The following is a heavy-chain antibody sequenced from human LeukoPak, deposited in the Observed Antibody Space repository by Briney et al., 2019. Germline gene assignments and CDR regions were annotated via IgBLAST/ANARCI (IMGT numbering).Heavy chain of an antibody. CDR2: ISGSGGST. V-gene: IGHV3-23*01. CDR1: GFTFSNYA. CDR3: AKSMVRGVIIPDY. Sequence: GGSLRLSCAASGFTFSNYAMSWVRQAPGKGLEWVSAISGSGGSTDYADSVKGRFTIFRDNSKNTLYLQMNSLRAEDTAVYYCAKSMVRGVIIPDYWGQGTLVTVSS. D-gene: IGHD3-10*01. J-gene: IGHJ4*02.